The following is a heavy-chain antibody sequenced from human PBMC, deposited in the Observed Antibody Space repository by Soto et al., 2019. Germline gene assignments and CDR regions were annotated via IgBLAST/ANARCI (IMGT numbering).Heavy chain of an antibody. D-gene: IGHD3-16*01. CDR2: IIPIFGTA. CDR1: GGTFSSYA. J-gene: IGHJ6*02. Sequence: QVQLVQSGAEVEKPGSSVKVSCKASGGTFSSYAISWVRQAPGQGLEWMGGIIPIFGTADYAQKFQGRVTIIADESTNTAYMGLSSLRSEDTAVYYCAAHFHGGTYYYDYCMDVWGQGTTVTVSS. CDR3: AAHFHGGTYYYDYCMDV. V-gene: IGHV1-69*12.